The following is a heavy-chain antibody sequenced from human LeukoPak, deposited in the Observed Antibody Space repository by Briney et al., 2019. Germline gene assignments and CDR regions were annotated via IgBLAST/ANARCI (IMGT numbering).Heavy chain of an antibody. V-gene: IGHV3-7*01. D-gene: IGHD3-16*01. CDR1: GFTFSRYW. J-gene: IGHJ4*02. CDR2: IKQDGSEK. Sequence: TGGSLRLSCAASGFTFSRYWMSCVRQAPGKGLEWVANIKQDGSEKYYVDSVKGRFTISRDNAKNSLYLQMNSLRAEDTAVYYCAVLTGYWGQGTLVTVSS. CDR3: AVLTGY.